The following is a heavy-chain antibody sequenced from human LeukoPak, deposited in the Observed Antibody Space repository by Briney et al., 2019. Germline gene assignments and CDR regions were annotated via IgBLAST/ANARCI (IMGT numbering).Heavy chain of an antibody. CDR1: GYTFTSYG. J-gene: IGHJ4*02. Sequence: APVKVSCKASGYTFTSYGISWVRQAPGQGLEWMGWISAYNGNTNYAQKLQGRVTMTTDTSTSTAYMELRSLRSDDTAVYYCARVDYYDSSGYGPDYWGQGTLVTVSS. CDR3: ARVDYYDSSGYGPDY. D-gene: IGHD3-22*01. CDR2: ISAYNGNT. V-gene: IGHV1-18*01.